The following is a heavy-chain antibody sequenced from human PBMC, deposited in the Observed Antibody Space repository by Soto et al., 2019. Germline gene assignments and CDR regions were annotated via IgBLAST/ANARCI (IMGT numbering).Heavy chain of an antibody. CDR3: ARLEGLATISYYFDY. J-gene: IGHJ4*02. D-gene: IGHD3-9*01. V-gene: IGHV4-39*01. Sequence: QLQLQESGPGLVKPSETLSLTCSVSGDSINSDNYYWGWIRQPPGKGLEWIGSIYYRGNTYYNPSLKALVTRSLDKAKSQFSLKLNSVTPADSAVYFCARLEGLATISYYFDYWGQGTLFTVSS. CDR1: GDSINSDNYY. CDR2: IYYRGNT.